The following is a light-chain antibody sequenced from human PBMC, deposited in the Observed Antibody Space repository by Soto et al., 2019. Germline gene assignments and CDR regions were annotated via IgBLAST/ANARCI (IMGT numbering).Light chain of an antibody. J-gene: IGLJ3*02. CDR3: SSYTTTSALGV. Sequence: QSALTQPASVSGSPGQSITISCTGTSSDVGGYNYVSWYQQHPGKAPKVMIYEVSNRPSGVSNRFSGSKSGNMASLTISGLQPEDEADYYCSSYTTTSALGVFGGGTKLTVL. CDR1: SSDVGGYNY. CDR2: EVS. V-gene: IGLV2-14*01.